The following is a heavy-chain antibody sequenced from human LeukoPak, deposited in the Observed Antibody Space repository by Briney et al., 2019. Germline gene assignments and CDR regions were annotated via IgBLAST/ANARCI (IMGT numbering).Heavy chain of an antibody. CDR3: TRWTDWYFDL. CDR1: AFTFSSYW. CDR2: IKEDGSDK. D-gene: IGHD2-21*02. Sequence: GGSLRLSCAASAFTFSSYWMSWVRQAPGKGLEWVANIKEDGSDKNYVDSVKGRFTISRDNAKNALYLQMNSLRAADTAVYYCTRWTDWYFDLWGRGTLVTVSS. J-gene: IGHJ2*01. V-gene: IGHV3-7*01.